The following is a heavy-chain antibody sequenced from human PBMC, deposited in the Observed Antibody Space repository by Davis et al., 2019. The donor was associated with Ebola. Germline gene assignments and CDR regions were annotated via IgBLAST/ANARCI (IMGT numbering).Heavy chain of an antibody. CDR3: ATGSGSYHLRFDY. CDR1: GGSISSHY. V-gene: IGHV4-59*11. J-gene: IGHJ4*02. D-gene: IGHD1-26*01. Sequence: SETLSLTCTVSGGSISSHYWSWIRQPPGKGLEWIAYIYYIGNTNYNPSLKSRVTISVDTSKHQFSLRLNSVTAADTAVYYCATGSGSYHLRFDYWGQGSLVTVSS. CDR2: IYYIGNT.